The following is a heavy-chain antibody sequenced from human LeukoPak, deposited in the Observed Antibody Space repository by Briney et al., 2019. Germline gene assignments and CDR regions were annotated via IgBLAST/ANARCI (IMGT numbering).Heavy chain of an antibody. Sequence: GESLKISCKGSGYNFTNYWIGWVRQMPGKGLEWMGVIYPADSDTRYSPSFQGQVTMSADKSISTAYLQWISLKASDTAIYYCARQGGTGWFDYWGQGTLVTVSS. D-gene: IGHD6-19*01. CDR2: IYPADSDT. CDR3: ARQGGTGWFDY. CDR1: GYNFTNYW. V-gene: IGHV5-51*01. J-gene: IGHJ4*02.